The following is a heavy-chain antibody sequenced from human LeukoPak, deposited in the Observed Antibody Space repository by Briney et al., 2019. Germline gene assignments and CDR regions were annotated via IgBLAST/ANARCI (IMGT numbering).Heavy chain of an antibody. CDR3: AKDASRYCSGGSCSHPGYFDY. D-gene: IGHD2-15*01. CDR1: GFTFINYA. V-gene: IGHV3-30*18. CDR2: ISYDGSDK. J-gene: IGHJ4*02. Sequence: PGRSLRLSCAASGFTFINYAMHWVRQAPGKGLEWVAVISYDGSDKYYVDSVKGRFTISRDNSKNTLYLQMNSLRAEDTAVYFCAKDASRYCSGGSCSHPGYFDYWGQGTLVTVSS.